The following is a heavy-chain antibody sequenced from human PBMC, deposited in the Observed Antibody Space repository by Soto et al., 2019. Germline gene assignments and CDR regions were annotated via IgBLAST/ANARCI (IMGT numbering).Heavy chain of an antibody. CDR3: ARRITGTTGAFDI. D-gene: IGHD1-20*01. Sequence: QLQLQESGPGLVKPSETLSLTCTVSGGSISSSSYYWGWIRQPPGKGLEWIGSIYYSGSTYYNPSLKSRVTISVARSKNQFSLKLSSVTAADTAVYYCARRITGTTGAFDIWGQGTMVTVSS. CDR1: GGSISSSSYY. V-gene: IGHV4-39*01. CDR2: IYYSGST. J-gene: IGHJ3*02.